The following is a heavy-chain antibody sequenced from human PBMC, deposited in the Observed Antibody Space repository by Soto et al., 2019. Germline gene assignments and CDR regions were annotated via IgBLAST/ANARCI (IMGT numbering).Heavy chain of an antibody. Sequence: EVQLVETGGGLIQPGGSLRLSCAASGLTVSSNYMNWVRQAPGKGLAWVSVLYSGGSTHYAGSVKGRFIISRDNSKNTLYLQMNSLRVEDTAVYYCARDRPGDEGDGFDIWGHGTTVTVSS. CDR1: GLTVSSNY. V-gene: IGHV3-53*02. D-gene: IGHD3-10*01. J-gene: IGHJ3*02. CDR2: LYSGGST. CDR3: ARDRPGDEGDGFDI.